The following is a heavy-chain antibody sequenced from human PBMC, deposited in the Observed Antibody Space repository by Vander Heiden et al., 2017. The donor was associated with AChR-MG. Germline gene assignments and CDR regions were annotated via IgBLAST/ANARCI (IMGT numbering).Heavy chain of an antibody. CDR2: IYWDEEK. J-gene: IGHJ4*02. CDR1: GFSLTTRGVA. Sequence: QITLKESGPTLVKPTQTLPLTCTFSGFSLTTRGVAVGWIRQPPGKALEWLAIIYWDEEKRYSPSLQSRLTITKDTSKNQVVITMTNMDPVDTATYCCTRGNYYFDYWVQGTLVTVSS. D-gene: IGHD1-1*01. CDR3: TRGNYYFDY. V-gene: IGHV2-5*02.